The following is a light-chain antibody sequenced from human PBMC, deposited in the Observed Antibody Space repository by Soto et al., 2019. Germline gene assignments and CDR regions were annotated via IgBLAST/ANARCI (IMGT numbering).Light chain of an antibody. V-gene: IGKV1-33*01. J-gene: IGKJ3*01. CDR1: QDISNY. CDR3: QQYDNLLT. Sequence: DIPMTQSPSSLSASVGDRVTITCQASQDISNYLNWYQQKPGKAPKLLIYDASNLETGVPSRFSGSGSGTDFTFTISSLQPEDIATYYCQQYDNLLTFGPGTKVDIK. CDR2: DAS.